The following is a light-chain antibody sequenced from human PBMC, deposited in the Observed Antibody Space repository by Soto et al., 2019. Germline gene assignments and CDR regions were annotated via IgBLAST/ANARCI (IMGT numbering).Light chain of an antibody. J-gene: IGKJ1*01. CDR1: QSISSW. V-gene: IGKV1-5*03. CDR3: QQFNSYSWT. Sequence: DIQMTQSPSTLSASVGDRVTITCRASQSISSWLAWYQRKPGKAPKLLIYKASNLESGVPSRFSGSGSGKEFTLTISSLQADDFATYYCQQFNSYSWTFGQGTKVEIK. CDR2: KAS.